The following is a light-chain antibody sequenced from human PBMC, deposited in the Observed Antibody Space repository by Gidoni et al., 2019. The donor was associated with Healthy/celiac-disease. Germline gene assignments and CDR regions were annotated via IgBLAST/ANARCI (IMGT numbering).Light chain of an antibody. V-gene: IGKV1-39*01. CDR1: QSISSY. J-gene: IGKJ2*01. CDR3: QQSYSTPYT. Sequence: DIQMTQSPSSLSASVGDRVTITCRASQSISSYLNWYQQKPGKAPKLLIYAASSLQSGVPSRCSGSGSGTDFTRTISCLQPEDFATYYCQQSYSTPYTFGQGTKLEIK. CDR2: AAS.